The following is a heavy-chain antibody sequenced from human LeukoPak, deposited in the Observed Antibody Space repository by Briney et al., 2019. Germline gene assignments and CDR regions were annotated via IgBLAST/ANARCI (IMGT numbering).Heavy chain of an antibody. V-gene: IGHV1-2*02. CDR3: ARAFHYYGSGSYPFQFDY. CDR2: INPTSGGT. D-gene: IGHD3-10*01. CDR1: GYTFTGYY. J-gene: IGHJ4*02. Sequence: ASVKVSCKASGYTFTGYYMHWVRQAPGQGLEWMGWINPTSGGTNYAQKFQGRVTMTRDTSINTAYMELSRLRSDDTAVYYCARAFHYYGSGSYPFQFDYWGQGTLVTGSS.